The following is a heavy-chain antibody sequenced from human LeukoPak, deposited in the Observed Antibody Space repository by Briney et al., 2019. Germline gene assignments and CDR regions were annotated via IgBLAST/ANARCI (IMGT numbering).Heavy chain of an antibody. CDR3: ARESDTAMVTFDY. J-gene: IGHJ4*02. V-gene: IGHV1-69*04. CDR1: RGTFSSYA. Sequence: SVKVSCKASRGTFSSYAISWVRQAPGHGLECMGRIIPIFGIANYAQKFQGRVTIPADKSTSTAYMELSSLRSEDTAVYYCARESDTAMVTFDYWGQGTLVTVSS. CDR2: IIPIFGIA. D-gene: IGHD5-18*01.